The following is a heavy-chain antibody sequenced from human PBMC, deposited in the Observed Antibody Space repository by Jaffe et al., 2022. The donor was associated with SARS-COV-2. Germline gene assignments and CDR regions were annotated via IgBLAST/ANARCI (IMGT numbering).Heavy chain of an antibody. J-gene: IGHJ4*02. D-gene: IGHD1-7*01. V-gene: IGHV3-21*06. CDR1: GFNFRTFS. CDR3: ARLGGNYDLDY. Sequence: EVQLVESGGGLVKPGGSLRLSCGASGFNFRTFSMNWVRQAPGKGLEWVSSLSAVGNYMYYADSVKGRFTISRDNAKNSVYLQMNSLRAEDTALYYCARLGGNYDLDYWGQGTLVTVSS. CDR2: LSAVGNYM.